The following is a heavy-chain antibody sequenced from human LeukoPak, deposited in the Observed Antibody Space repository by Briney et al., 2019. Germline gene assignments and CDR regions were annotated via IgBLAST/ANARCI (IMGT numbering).Heavy chain of an antibody. Sequence: ASVKVSCKTSGYTFTDYYLYWVRQAPGQGPEWMGRISPDNGVTKIAQKFQGRVTMTRDTSINTIYMELGRLTGDDTAGYYCARKTTALDYWGQGP. CDR1: GYTFTDYY. V-gene: IGHV1-2*06. CDR2: ISPDNGVT. CDR3: ARKTTALDY. J-gene: IGHJ4*02. D-gene: IGHD4-17*01.